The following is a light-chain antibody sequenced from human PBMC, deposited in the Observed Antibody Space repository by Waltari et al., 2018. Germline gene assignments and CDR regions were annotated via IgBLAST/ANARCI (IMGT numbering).Light chain of an antibody. CDR3: CSYAGSATPYV. J-gene: IGLJ1*01. V-gene: IGLV2-23*02. Sequence: SALTQPASVPGSPGQSITIPCTGTSSAVVGYTLFSWYQQHPGKAPKLMIFEVTKRPSGVSKRFAGSTSGNTAALTISGLQAEDEADYYCCSYAGSATPYVFGTGTKVTVL. CDR2: EVT. CDR1: SSAVVGYTL.